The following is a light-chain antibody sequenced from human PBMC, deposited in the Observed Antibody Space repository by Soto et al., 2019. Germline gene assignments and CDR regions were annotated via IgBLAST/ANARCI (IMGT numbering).Light chain of an antibody. J-gene: IGKJ1*01. CDR3: QQYGTSPWT. Sequence: EVVLTQSPGTLSLSPGERATLSCRASQSVSSSSLGWYQQKPGQAPRLLIYGACSRATGIPDRFSGSGSGTVFTLTIIRLEPEDFAVYYCQQYGTSPWTVGQGTKVEIK. CDR1: QSVSSSS. CDR2: GAC. V-gene: IGKV3-20*01.